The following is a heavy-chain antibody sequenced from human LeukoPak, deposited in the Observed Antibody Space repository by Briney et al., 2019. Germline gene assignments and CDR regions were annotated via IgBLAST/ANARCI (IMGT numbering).Heavy chain of an antibody. D-gene: IGHD3-3*01. CDR1: GYTFTGYY. V-gene: IGHV1-18*04. CDR2: ISAYNGNT. CDR3: ARKAQYYDFWSGSDYYYYYMDV. Sequence: ASVKVSCKASGYTFTGYYMHWVRQAPGQGLEWMGWISAYNGNTNYAQKLQGRVTMTTDTSTSTAYMELRSLRSDDTAVYYCARKAQYYDFWSGSDYYYYYMDVWGKGTTVTVSS. J-gene: IGHJ6*03.